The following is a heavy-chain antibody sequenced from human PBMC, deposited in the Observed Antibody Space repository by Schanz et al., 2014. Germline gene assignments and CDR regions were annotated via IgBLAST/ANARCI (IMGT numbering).Heavy chain of an antibody. V-gene: IGHV3-74*02. CDR2: ISGDGTTT. D-gene: IGHD1-7*01. CDR3: AKELRPGTERPRGNFDY. J-gene: IGHJ4*02. Sequence: EVQLVESGGGLVQPGGSLRLSCAASGFTFSVYWMHWVRQPPGEGLVSVSRISGDGTTTSYADSVKGRFTISRDNSKNTLSLQMNSLRAEDTAVYYCAKELRPGTERPRGNFDYWGQGTLVTVSS. CDR1: GFTFSVYW.